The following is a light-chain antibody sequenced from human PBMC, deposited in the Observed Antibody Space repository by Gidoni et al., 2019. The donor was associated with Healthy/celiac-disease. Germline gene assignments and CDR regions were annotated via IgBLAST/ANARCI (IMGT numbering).Light chain of an antibody. J-gene: IGKJ2*01. CDR2: AAY. Sequence: IHMTQSPSSLSASVGYRVTITCRASQSISSYLNWYQQKPGKAPKLLIYAAYSLQIGVPSRFSGSGSGTDFNLTISSLQPEDFATYYCKQSYSTPQTFGQGTKLEIK. CDR3: KQSYSTPQT. V-gene: IGKV1-39*01. CDR1: QSISSY.